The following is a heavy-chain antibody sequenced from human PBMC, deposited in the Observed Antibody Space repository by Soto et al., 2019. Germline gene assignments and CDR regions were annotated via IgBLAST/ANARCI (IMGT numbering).Heavy chain of an antibody. V-gene: IGHV3-48*02. Sequence: PGGSLRLSCAASGFIFRSYSLNWVRQVPGKGLEWLSYISSSSRITYYADSVKGRFTVSRDNAKNSLYLQMNSLRDEDTAVYYCARDQDIVVAPGAYGMDVWGQGTTDTVSS. CDR2: ISSSSRIT. CDR3: ARDQDIVVAPGAYGMDV. CDR1: GFIFRSYS. D-gene: IGHD2-2*01. J-gene: IGHJ6*02.